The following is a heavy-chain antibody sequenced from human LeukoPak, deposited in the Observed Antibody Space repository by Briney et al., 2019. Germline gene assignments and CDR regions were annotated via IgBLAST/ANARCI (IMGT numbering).Heavy chain of an antibody. CDR1: GFTFSSCS. CDR2: ISSSSSYI. Sequence: GGSLRLSCAASGFTFSSCSMNWIRQAPGKGLEWVSSISSSSSYIYYADSVKGRFTISRDNAKNSLYLQMNSLRAEDTAVYYCARIPMSGYGYGHSGYWGQGTLVTVSS. CDR3: ARIPMSGYGYGHSGY. D-gene: IGHD5-18*01. V-gene: IGHV3-21*01. J-gene: IGHJ4*02.